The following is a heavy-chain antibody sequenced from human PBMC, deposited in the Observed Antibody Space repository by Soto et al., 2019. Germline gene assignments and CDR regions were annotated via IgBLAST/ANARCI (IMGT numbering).Heavy chain of an antibody. CDR2: INSDGST. CDR1: GFTFNKYP. D-gene: IGHD2-8*01. Sequence: VQVVESGGGLVQPGGSLRLSCAASGFTFNKYPLYWVRQAAGKGLVWVSRINSDGSTFYADSVKGRFTISRDNAKDTLYLQMNSLRVEDTAAYFCVRDNGGYWGQGTLVTVSS. CDR3: VRDNGGY. J-gene: IGHJ4*02. V-gene: IGHV3-74*01.